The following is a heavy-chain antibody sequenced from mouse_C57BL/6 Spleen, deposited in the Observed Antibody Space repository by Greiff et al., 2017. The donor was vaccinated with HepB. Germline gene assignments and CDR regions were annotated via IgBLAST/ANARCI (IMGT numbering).Heavy chain of an antibody. Sequence: QVQLQQPGAELVKPGASVKMSCKASGYTFTSYWITWVKQRPGQGLEWIGDIHPGSGSNNYNEKFKSKATLTVDTSSSTAYMQLSSLTSEDSAVYYCARRGDYPWFAYWGQGTLVTVSA. CDR1: GYTFTSYW. D-gene: IGHD2-4*01. CDR2: IHPGSGSN. V-gene: IGHV1-55*01. J-gene: IGHJ3*01. CDR3: ARRGDYPWFAY.